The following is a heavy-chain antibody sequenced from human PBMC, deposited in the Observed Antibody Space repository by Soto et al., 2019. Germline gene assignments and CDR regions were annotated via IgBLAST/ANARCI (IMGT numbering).Heavy chain of an antibody. CDR1: GFTFSSYA. CDR2: ISYDGSNK. V-gene: IGHV3-30-3*01. D-gene: IGHD3-22*01. Sequence: GESLKISCAASGFTFSSYAMHWVRQAPGKGLEWVAVISYDGSNKYYADSVKGRFTISRDNSKNTLYLQMNSLRAEDTAVYYCARERTYYYDSSGYYDAFDIWGQGTMVTVSS. CDR3: ARERTYYYDSSGYYDAFDI. J-gene: IGHJ3*02.